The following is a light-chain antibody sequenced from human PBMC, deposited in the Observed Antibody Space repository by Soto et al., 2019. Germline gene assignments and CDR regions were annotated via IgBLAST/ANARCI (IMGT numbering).Light chain of an antibody. V-gene: IGKV3-20*01. CDR3: QQHGSSLTWT. J-gene: IGKJ1*01. CDR1: QSVSSSY. CDR2: GAY. Sequence: VLTQSPGTLSLSPGDSATLSCRASQSVSSSYLAWYQQKPGQAPRLLIYGAYSRATGVPDRFSGSGSGTDFTLTISRLEPEDFAVYYCQQHGSSLTWTXGQGTKVDIK.